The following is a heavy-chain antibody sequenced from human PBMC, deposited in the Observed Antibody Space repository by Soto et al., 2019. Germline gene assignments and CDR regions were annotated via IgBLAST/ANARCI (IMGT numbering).Heavy chain of an antibody. V-gene: IGHV3-23*01. D-gene: IGHD5-12*01. CDR3: AKEGDYDY. J-gene: IGHJ4*02. Sequence: GGSLRLSCAASGFTFRSYAMSWVRQAPGKGLEWVTAISGSGDSTYYADSVKGRFTISRDNSKNTLYLQMNSLRVEDTAIYYCAKEGDYDYWGQGTLVTVSS. CDR1: GFTFRSYA. CDR2: ISGSGDST.